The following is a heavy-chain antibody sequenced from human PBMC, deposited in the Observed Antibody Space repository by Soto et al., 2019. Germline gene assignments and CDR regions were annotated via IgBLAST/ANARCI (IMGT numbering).Heavy chain of an antibody. CDR2: VDPNSGGT. Sequence: GASVKVSCKGLGYTFTSYGISWVRQAPGQGLEWMGWVDPNSGGTKQTQRFQGRLTMTRDTSTGAVYMELYSLRSDDTSVYYCARDNYGPLDYWGQGTLVTVS. CDR3: ARDNYGPLDY. V-gene: IGHV1-2*02. J-gene: IGHJ4*02. D-gene: IGHD3-10*01. CDR1: GYTFTSYG.